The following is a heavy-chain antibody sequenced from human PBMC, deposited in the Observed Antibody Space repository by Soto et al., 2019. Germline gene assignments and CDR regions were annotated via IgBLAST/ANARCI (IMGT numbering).Heavy chain of an antibody. CDR2: IYYSGST. CDR1: GGSISSSSYY. J-gene: IGHJ4*02. CDR3: ATLEMATITRGLDY. V-gene: IGHV4-39*01. D-gene: IGHD5-12*01. Sequence: SETLSLTCTVSGGSISSSSYYWGWIRQPPGKGLEWIGSIYYSGSTYYNPSLKSRVTISVDTSKNQFSLKLSSVTAADTAVYYCATLEMATITRGLDYWGQGTLVTVSS.